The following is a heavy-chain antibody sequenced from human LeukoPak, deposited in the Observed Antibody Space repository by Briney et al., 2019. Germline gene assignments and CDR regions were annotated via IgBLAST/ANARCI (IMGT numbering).Heavy chain of an antibody. CDR1: GFTFSDYG. V-gene: IGHV3-20*04. D-gene: IGHD6-13*01. CDR2: INWSGGST. Sequence: GGSLRLSCAASGFTFSDYGMSWVRQAPGKGLEWVSGINWSGGSTAYADSVKGRFSISRDNAKNSLYLQMNSLRAEDTALYYCVRDLAAGTAAWGQGTTVTVSS. CDR3: VRDLAAGTAA. J-gene: IGHJ6*02.